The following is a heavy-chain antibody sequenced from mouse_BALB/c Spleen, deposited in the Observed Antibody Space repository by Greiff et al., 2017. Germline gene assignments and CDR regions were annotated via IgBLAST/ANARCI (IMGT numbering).Heavy chain of an antibody. CDR2: ISSGSSTI. D-gene: IGHD2-14*01. CDR3: ARPHRYDAMDY. J-gene: IGHJ4*01. V-gene: IGHV5-17*02. Sequence: EVQVVESGGGLVQPGGSRKLSCAASGFTFSSFGMHWVRQAPEKGLEWVAYISSGSSTIYYADTVKGRFTISRDNPKNTLFLQMTSLRSEDTAMYYCARPHRYDAMDYWGQGTSVTVSS. CDR1: GFTFSSFG.